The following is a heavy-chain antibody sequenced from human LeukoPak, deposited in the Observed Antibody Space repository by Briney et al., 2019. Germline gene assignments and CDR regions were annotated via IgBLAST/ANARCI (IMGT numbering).Heavy chain of an antibody. CDR1: GGTFSSYA. CDR3: ASFFLPLDSYGFGAFDY. Sequence: WASVKVSCKASGGTFSSYAISWVRQAPGQGLEWMGGIIPIFGTANYAQKFQGRVTITTDESTSTAYMELSSLRSEDTAVYYCASFFLPLDSYGFGAFDYWGQGTLVTVSS. V-gene: IGHV1-69*05. CDR2: IIPIFGTA. J-gene: IGHJ4*02. D-gene: IGHD5-18*01.